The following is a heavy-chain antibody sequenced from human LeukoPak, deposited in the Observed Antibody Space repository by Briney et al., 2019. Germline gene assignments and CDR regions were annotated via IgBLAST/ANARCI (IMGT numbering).Heavy chain of an antibody. D-gene: IGHD3-10*01. V-gene: IGHV4-59*01. CDR3: ARVGITVVRGGPGEFDY. CDR1: GGSISSYY. CDR2: IYYSGST. J-gene: IGHJ4*02. Sequence: SETLSLTCTVSGGSISSYYWSWIRQPPGKGLEWIGYIYYSGSTNYNPSLKSRVTVSVDTSKNQFSLKLSSVTAADTAVYYCARVGITVVRGGPGEFDYWGQGTLVTVSS.